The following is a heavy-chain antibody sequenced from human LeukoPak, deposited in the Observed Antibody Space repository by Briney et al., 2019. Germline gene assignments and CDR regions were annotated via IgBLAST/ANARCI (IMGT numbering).Heavy chain of an antibody. CDR3: ARRPLVGGIDS. Sequence: PSETLSLTCTVSGGSIKTYYWSWIRQPPGKGLEWIASVYHSGTSNYNPSLRSRVTMSVDTSKNQFSLKLSSVTAADTAVYYCARRPLVGGIDSWGQGALVTVSS. D-gene: IGHD1-26*01. V-gene: IGHV4-59*12. CDR2: VYHSGTS. CDR1: GGSIKTYY. J-gene: IGHJ4*02.